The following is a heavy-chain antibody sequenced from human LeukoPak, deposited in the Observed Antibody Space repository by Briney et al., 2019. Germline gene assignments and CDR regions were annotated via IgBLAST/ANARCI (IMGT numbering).Heavy chain of an antibody. CDR1: GFTFSNYW. Sequence: GGSLRLSCAASGFTFSNYWMSRVRRAPGKGLEWVANIKKDGSEKYYVDSVEGRFTVSRDNAKNSLYLQMNSLRVEDTAVYYCARDDGYRGVDYWGQGTLATVSS. CDR3: ARDDGYRGVDY. CDR2: IKKDGSEK. V-gene: IGHV3-7*01. D-gene: IGHD5-24*01. J-gene: IGHJ4*02.